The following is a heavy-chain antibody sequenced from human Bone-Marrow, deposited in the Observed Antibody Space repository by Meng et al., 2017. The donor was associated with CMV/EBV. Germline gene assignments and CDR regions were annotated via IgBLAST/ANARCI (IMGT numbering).Heavy chain of an antibody. D-gene: IGHD3-10*01. CDR1: GDSVSSNSAG. V-gene: IGHV6-1*01. CDR3: AREMFDHGSGSYGYYYYGMNV. CDR2: TYYRSKWYN. Sequence: SQTLSLTCAISGDSVSSNSAGWNWIRQSPSRSLEWLGSTYYRSKWYNDYAVSVKSRITINPDTSKNQFSLQLNSVTPEDTAVYYCAREMFDHGSGSYGYYYYGMNVWGQGTTITVSS. J-gene: IGHJ6*02.